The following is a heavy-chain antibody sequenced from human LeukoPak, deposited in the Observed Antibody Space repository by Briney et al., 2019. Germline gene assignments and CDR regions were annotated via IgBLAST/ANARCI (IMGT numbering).Heavy chain of an antibody. CDR1: GFTFSSYG. D-gene: IGHD3-10*01. J-gene: IGHJ4*02. Sequence: GGSLRLSCAAPGFTFSSYGMHWVRQAPGKGLEWVAVISYDGSNKYYADSVKGRFTISRDNSKNTLYLQMNSLRAEDTAVYYCAKDGPVTMVRGVIEYYFDYWGQGTLVTVSS. V-gene: IGHV3-30*18. CDR3: AKDGPVTMVRGVIEYYFDY. CDR2: ISYDGSNK.